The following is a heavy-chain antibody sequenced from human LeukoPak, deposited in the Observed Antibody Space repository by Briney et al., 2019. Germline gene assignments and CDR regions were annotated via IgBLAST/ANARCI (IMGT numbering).Heavy chain of an antibody. V-gene: IGHV3-11*01. CDR2: ISSSGSAI. J-gene: IGHJ4*02. D-gene: IGHD3/OR15-3a*01. CDR1: GFTFSDYY. Sequence: GGSLRLSCADSGFTFSDYYMSWIRQAPGKGLEWVPYISSSGSAIYYADSVKGRFTISRDNAKNSLYLQMNSLRAEDTALYYCAKGTEGTNTFFDYWGQGTLVTVSS. CDR3: AKGTEGTNTFFDY.